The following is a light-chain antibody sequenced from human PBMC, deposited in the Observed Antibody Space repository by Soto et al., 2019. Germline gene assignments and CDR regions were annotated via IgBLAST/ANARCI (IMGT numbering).Light chain of an antibody. Sequence: EIVMPQSPDTLSVSPGERATLSCRASQSLNNNLAWYQQNPGQAPRLLIYFTSTMAIGVPARFSGSGSGTDFTLTISNLQSEDFAVYYCQQYKSWPLTFGGGTKVEIK. CDR1: QSLNNN. V-gene: IGKV3-15*01. CDR2: FTS. CDR3: QQYKSWPLT. J-gene: IGKJ4*01.